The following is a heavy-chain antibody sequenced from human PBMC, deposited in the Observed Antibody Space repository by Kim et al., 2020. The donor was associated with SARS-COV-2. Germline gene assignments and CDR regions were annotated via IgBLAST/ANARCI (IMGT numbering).Heavy chain of an antibody. Sequence: QKLQGRVTMTTDTSTSTAYMELRSLRSDDTAVYYCARDVAAAGSYYGMDVWGQGTTVTVSS. CDR3: ARDVAAAGSYYGMDV. V-gene: IGHV1-18*01. J-gene: IGHJ6*02. D-gene: IGHD6-13*01.